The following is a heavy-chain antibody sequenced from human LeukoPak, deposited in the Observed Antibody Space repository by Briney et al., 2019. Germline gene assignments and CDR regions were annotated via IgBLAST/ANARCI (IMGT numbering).Heavy chain of an antibody. D-gene: IGHD5-12*01. Sequence: GGSLRLSCAASGFTFSTYSMNWVRQAPGKGLEWVSSTSSSSVYIYYADSVKGRFTISRDNAKNSLYLQMNSLRAEDTAVYYCARGRVVYSGYDRAFDYWGQGTLVTVSS. J-gene: IGHJ4*02. CDR2: TSSSSVYI. V-gene: IGHV3-21*01. CDR1: GFTFSTYS. CDR3: ARGRVVYSGYDRAFDY.